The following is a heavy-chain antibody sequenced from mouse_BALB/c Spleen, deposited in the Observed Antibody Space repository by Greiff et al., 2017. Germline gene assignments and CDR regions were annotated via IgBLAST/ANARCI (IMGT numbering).Heavy chain of an antibody. D-gene: IGHD2-3*01. V-gene: IGHV2-9*02. CDR2: IWAGGST. CDR1: GFSLTSYG. Sequence: VKLVESGPGLVAPSQSLSITCTVSGFSLTSYGVHWVRQPPGKGLEWLGVIWAGGSTNYNSALMSRLSISKDNSKSQVFLKMNSLQTDDTAMYYCAREADGYYWYFDVWGAGTTVTVSS. CDR3: AREADGYYWYFDV. J-gene: IGHJ1*01.